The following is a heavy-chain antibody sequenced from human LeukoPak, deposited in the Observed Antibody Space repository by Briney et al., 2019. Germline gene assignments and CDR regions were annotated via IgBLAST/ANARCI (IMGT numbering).Heavy chain of an antibody. D-gene: IGHD2-21*01. CDR2: ISSSSSYI. CDR1: GFTFSSYS. CDR3: ARPRLKIVVAAFDI. J-gene: IGHJ3*02. Sequence: GGSLRLSCAASGFTFSSYSMNWVRQAPGKGLEWVSSISSSSSYIYYADSVKGRFTISRDNSKNTLYLQMNSLRAEDTAVYYCARPRLKIVVAAFDIWGQGTMVTVSS. V-gene: IGHV3-21*01.